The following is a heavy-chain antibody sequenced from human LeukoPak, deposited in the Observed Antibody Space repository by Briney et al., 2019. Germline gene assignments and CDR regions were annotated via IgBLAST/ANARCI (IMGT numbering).Heavy chain of an antibody. Sequence: GASVKVSCKASGYTFTSYYMHWVRQAPGQGLEWMGEIIPIFGTPNYAQRFQGIVTITADESTSTVYMELSSLRSEDTAVYYCARDLGQYYFDYWGQGTLVTVSS. J-gene: IGHJ4*02. D-gene: IGHD4-11*01. CDR2: IIPIFGTP. CDR3: ARDLGQYYFDY. CDR1: GYTFTSYY. V-gene: IGHV1-69*13.